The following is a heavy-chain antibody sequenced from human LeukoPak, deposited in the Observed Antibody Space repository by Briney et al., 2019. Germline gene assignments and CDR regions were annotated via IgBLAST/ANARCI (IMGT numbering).Heavy chain of an antibody. CDR3: ARPLRGYYYYYMDV. V-gene: IGHV4-34*01. D-gene: IGHD3-10*01. J-gene: IGHJ6*03. CDR1: GGSFSGYY. CDR2: INHSGST. Sequence: SETLSLTCAVYGGSFSGYYWSWIRQPPGKGLEWIGEINHSGSTNYNPSLKSRVTISVDTSKNQFSLKLSSATAADTAVYYCARPLRGYYYYYMDVWGKGTTVTVSS.